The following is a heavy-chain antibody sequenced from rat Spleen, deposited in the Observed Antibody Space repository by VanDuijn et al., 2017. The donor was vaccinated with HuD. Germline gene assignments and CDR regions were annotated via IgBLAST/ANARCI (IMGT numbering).Heavy chain of an antibody. V-gene: IGHV5-20*01. CDR1: GITFSNYG. CDR2: ISYDGGST. CDR3: IRDWDR. Sequence: EVQLVESGGGLVQPGRSMKLSCAASGITFSNYGMAWVRQAPKKGLEWVAYISYDGGSTYYRDPVRARFTISRDNAKNTLYLQMNSLRSEDTATYYCIRDWDRWGQGVMVTVSS. J-gene: IGHJ2*01. D-gene: IGHD5-1*01.